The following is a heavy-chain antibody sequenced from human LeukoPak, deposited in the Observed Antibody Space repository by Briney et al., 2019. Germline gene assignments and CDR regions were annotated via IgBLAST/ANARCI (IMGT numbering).Heavy chain of an antibody. CDR2: IYYSGST. CDR3: ARHALGGAGDFDY. Sequence: PSQTLSLTCTVSGGSISSSSYYWGWIRQPPGKGLEWIGSIYYSGSTYYNPSLKSRVTISVDTSKNQFSLKLSSVTAADTAVYYCARHALGGAGDFDYWGQGTLVTVSS. V-gene: IGHV4-39*01. CDR1: GGSISSSSYY. D-gene: IGHD7-27*01. J-gene: IGHJ4*02.